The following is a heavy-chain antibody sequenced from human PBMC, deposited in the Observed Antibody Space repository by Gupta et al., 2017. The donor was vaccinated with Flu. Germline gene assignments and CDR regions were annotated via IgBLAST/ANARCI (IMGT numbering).Heavy chain of an antibody. D-gene: IGHD1-1*01. CDR3: ARAWNGGGGYYGMDV. V-gene: IGHV1-2*02. CDR1: GYTFTGYY. J-gene: IGHJ6*02. Sequence: QVQLVQSGAEVKKPGASVKVSCKASGYTFTGYYMHLVRQAPGQGLEWMGWINPNSGGKNYAQKFQGRVTMTRDTSISTAYRGLSRLRSDDTAVYYCARAWNGGGGYYGMDVWGQGTTVTVSS. CDR2: INPNSGGK.